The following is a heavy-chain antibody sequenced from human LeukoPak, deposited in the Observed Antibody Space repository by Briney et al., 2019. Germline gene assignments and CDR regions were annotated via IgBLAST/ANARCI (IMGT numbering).Heavy chain of an antibody. J-gene: IGHJ4*02. CDR1: GFTFSSYG. CDR3: AKVAVVDPFDY. D-gene: IGHD2-15*01. CDR2: ISYDGSNK. V-gene: IGHV3-30*18. Sequence: PGGSLRLSCAASGFTFSSYGMHWVRQAPGKGLEWVAVISYDGSNKYYADSVKGRFTISRDNSKNTLHLQMNSLRAEDTAVYYCAKVAVVDPFDYWGQGTLVTVSS.